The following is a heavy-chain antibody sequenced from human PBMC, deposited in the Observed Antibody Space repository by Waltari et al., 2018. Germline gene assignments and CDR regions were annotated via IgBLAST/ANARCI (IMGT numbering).Heavy chain of an antibody. CDR2: LNPRDGDT. CDR3: VRDPIQAWDKHQTFDS. D-gene: IGHD3-9*01. J-gene: IGHJ4*02. Sequence: QVQLVQSGIEMKEPGASVKVSCKTSGYIFRNYYVHWVRQAPGQGLQWLGILNPRDGDTSFAKKFRGRVNITADASTATVEMGLRNLTSDDTAVYYCVRDPIQAWDKHQTFDSWGQGTLVTVSS. V-gene: IGHV1-46*01. CDR1: GYIFRNYY.